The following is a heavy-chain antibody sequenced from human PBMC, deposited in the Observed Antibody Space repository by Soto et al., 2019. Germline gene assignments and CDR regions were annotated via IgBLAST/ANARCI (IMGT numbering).Heavy chain of an antibody. J-gene: IGHJ4*02. V-gene: IGHV4-4*02. CDR3: ARDAALPGEADRFDY. CDR1: GDSIGSNVW. D-gene: IGHD2-15*01. Sequence: SETLSLTCDVSGDSIGSNVWWSWVRQPPGKGLEWIGEVYHNGLTDYNPSLRGRATMSADMSKNQFSLRVTSVTDADTAIYYCARDAALPGEADRFDYWGPEALDTVSS. CDR2: VYHNGLT.